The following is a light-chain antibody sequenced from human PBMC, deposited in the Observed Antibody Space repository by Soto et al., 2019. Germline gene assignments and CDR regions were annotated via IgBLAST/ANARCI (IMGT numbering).Light chain of an antibody. CDR1: KSIGTY. CDR2: AAS. CDR3: QQSYSTPRT. Sequence: DIQMTQSPSSLSASVGERVTITCRASKSIGTYLNWYKLKPGKAPKVLIYAASNLQSGVPSRFSGSGSGTDFTLTISSLQPEDFVTYYCQQSYSTPRTFGQGTKVEMK. J-gene: IGKJ2*01. V-gene: IGKV1-39*01.